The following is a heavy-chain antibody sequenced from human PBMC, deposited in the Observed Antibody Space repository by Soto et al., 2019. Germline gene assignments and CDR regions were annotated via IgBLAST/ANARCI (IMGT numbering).Heavy chain of an antibody. V-gene: IGHV3-9*01. D-gene: IGHD3-3*01. CDR1: GFTFDDYA. Sequence: PGGSLRLSCAASGFTFDDYAMHWVRQAPGKGLEWVSGISWNSGSIGYADSVKGRFTISRDNAKNSLYLQMNSLRAEDTALYYCAKTMPKTYDFWSGYYSHRGIFDYWGQGTLVTVSS. J-gene: IGHJ4*02. CDR3: AKTMPKTYDFWSGYYSHRGIFDY. CDR2: ISWNSGSI.